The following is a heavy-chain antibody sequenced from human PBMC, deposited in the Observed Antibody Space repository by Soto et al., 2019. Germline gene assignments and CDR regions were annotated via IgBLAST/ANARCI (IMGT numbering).Heavy chain of an antibody. CDR3: TVGGWYDAFDI. J-gene: IGHJ3*02. CDR2: IRSKANSYAT. Sequence: GGSLRLSWAASGFTFSGSAMHWVRQASGKGLEWVGRIRSKANSYATAYAASVKGRFTISRDDSKNTAYLQMNSLKSEDTAVYYCTVGGWYDAFDIWGQGTMVTVSS. CDR1: GFTFSGSA. D-gene: IGHD6-19*01. V-gene: IGHV3-73*01.